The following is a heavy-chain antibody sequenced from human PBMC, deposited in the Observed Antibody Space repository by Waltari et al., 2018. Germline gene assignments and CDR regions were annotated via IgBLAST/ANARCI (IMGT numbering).Heavy chain of an antibody. V-gene: IGHV3-53*02. CDR3: VREAYLAAGFDF. D-gene: IGHD6-25*01. Sequence: EVQLVETGGGFIQPGGSLRVSCAASGFVVSGNFMHWVRQAPGKGLVWVSRVNSDGNSVYADAVKGRFTISRDTSKNTLYLQMNSLRVEDTAMYYCVREAYLAAGFDFWGQGTPVTVSS. J-gene: IGHJ4*02. CDR2: VNSDGNS. CDR1: GFVVSGNF.